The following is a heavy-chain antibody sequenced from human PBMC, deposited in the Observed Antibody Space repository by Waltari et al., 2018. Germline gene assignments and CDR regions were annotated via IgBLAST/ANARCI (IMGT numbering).Heavy chain of an antibody. V-gene: IGHV3-21*01. CDR3: ARLGAVCGNSSCPWFFDS. Sequence: EVRLVESGGGRVTPGGSLKLSCEASGFNFNIYYMNWVRQAPGKGLECVSSITSSSDYIYYADSVKGRFTISRDNAKNSVYLHMTSLRAEDTAVYYCARLGAVCGNSSCPWFFDSWGQGTLVTVSS. CDR1: GFNFNIYY. CDR2: ITSSSDYI. J-gene: IGHJ4*02. D-gene: IGHD3-16*01.